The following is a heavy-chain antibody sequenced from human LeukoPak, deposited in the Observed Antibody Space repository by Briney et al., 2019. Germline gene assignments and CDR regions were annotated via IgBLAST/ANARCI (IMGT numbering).Heavy chain of an antibody. CDR3: ARDISGYDLGLYYFDY. J-gene: IGHJ4*02. CDR1: RFTFSDYW. CDR2: IKQDGSEK. Sequence: PGGSLRLSCAASRFTFSDYWMSWVRQAPGKGLEWVANIKQDGSEKYYVDSVKGRFTISRDNAKNSLYLQMNSLRAEDTAVYYCARDISGYDLGLYYFDYWGQGTLVTVSS. V-gene: IGHV3-7*04. D-gene: IGHD5-12*01.